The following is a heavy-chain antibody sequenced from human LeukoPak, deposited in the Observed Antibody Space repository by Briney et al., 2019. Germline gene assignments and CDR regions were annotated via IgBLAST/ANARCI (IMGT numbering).Heavy chain of an antibody. J-gene: IGHJ4*02. V-gene: IGHV1-18*01. CDR3: ARHFYGSGTYYHFDY. Sequence: GASVKVSCKASGYSFPSYGISWVRQAPGQGPEWMGWISPYNGNTNYALKFQGRATMTTDTSTSTAYMELRSLRSDDTAVYYCARHFYGSGTYYHFDYWGQGTLVTVSS. CDR1: GYSFPSYG. CDR2: ISPYNGNT. D-gene: IGHD3-10*01.